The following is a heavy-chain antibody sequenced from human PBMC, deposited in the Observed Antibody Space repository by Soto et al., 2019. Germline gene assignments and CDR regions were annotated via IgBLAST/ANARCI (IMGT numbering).Heavy chain of an antibody. CDR2: IYYSGST. V-gene: IGHV4-59*08. CDR3: ARPLIRYGLDAFEI. CDR1: GGFISTYY. D-gene: IGHD2-15*01. Sequence: EALSLTWTVSGGFISTYYWSWSRQPPGKGLEWIGYIYYSGSTNYNPSLKSRVTISVDTSKNQFSLKLSSVTAADTAVYFCARPLIRYGLDAFEIWNQGTMVTVS. J-gene: IGHJ3*02.